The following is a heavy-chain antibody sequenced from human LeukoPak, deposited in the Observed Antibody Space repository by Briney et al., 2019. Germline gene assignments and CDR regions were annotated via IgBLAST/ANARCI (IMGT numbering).Heavy chain of an antibody. CDR2: ISSSSSYI. V-gene: IGHV3-21*01. CDR1: GFTPSSYS. Sequence: PGGSLRLSCAASGFTPSSYSMNWVRQAPRRGLEWVSSISSSSSYIYYVDSVKGRFTISRDNAKNSLYLQMNSLRAEDTAVYCCARIVHGDYWGQGTLVTVSS. J-gene: IGHJ4*02. D-gene: IGHD2-8*01. CDR3: ARIVHGDY.